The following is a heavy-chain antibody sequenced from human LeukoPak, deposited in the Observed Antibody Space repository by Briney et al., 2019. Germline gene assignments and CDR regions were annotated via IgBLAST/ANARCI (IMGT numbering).Heavy chain of an antibody. CDR3: ARDSSSGSYDAFDI. V-gene: IGHV3-21*01. J-gene: IGHJ3*02. D-gene: IGHD6-19*01. CDR1: GFTFSSYS. CDR2: ISSSSSYI. Sequence: PGGSLRLSCAASGFTFSSYSMNWVRQAPGKGLEWVSSISSSSSYIYYAGSVKGRFTISRDNAKNSLYLQMNSLRAEDTAVYYCARDSSSGSYDAFDIWGQGTMVTVSS.